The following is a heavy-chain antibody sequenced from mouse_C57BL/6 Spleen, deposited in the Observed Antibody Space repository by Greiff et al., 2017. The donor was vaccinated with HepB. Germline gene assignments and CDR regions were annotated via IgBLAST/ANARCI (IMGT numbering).Heavy chain of an antibody. CDR3: ARSRGGYFEV. V-gene: IGHV1-54*01. CDR2: INPGSGGT. J-gene: IGHJ1*03. Sequence: VQLQQSGAELVRPGTSVKVSCKASGYAFTNYLIEWVKQRPGPGLEWIGVINPGSGGTNYNEKFKGKATLTADKSSSTAYMQLSSLTSEDSAVYFCARSRGGYFEVWGTVTTVAGSA. CDR1: GYAFTNYL.